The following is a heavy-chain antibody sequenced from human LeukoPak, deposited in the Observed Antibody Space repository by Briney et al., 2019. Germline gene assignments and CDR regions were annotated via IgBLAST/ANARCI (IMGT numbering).Heavy chain of an antibody. V-gene: IGHV1-8*01. D-gene: IGHD3-10*01. J-gene: IGHJ4*02. CDR1: GYTFTSYD. CDR2: MNPNSGNT. CDR3: ARESGFYASGSRF. Sequence: ASVKVSCKASGYTFTSYDINWVRQATGQGLEWTGWMNPNSGNTAYAQKFQGRVTMTRNTSKSTAYMELSSLRSDDTAVYYCARESGFYASGSRFWGQGTLVIVSS.